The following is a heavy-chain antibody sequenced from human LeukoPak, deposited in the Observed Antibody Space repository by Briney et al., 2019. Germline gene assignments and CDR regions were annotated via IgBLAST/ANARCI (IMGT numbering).Heavy chain of an antibody. V-gene: IGHV3-23*01. CDR2: ISGSGGST. CDR1: GFTFSSYA. J-gene: IGHJ6*03. D-gene: IGHD2-15*01. Sequence: GGSLRLSCAASGFTFSSYAMSWVRQAPGKGLEWVSAISGSGGSTYYADSVKDRFTISRDNSKNTLYLQMNSLRAEDTAVYHCAKRCSGGSCYRYYYYYMDVWGKGTTVTVSS. CDR3: AKRCSGGSCYRYYYYYMDV.